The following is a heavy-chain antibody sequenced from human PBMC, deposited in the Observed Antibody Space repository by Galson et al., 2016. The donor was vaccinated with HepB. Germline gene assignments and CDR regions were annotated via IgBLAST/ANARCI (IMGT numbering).Heavy chain of an antibody. V-gene: IGHV3-30*04. Sequence: SLRLSCAASGFSFRYYALHWVRQAPGKGLEWVAGVSYDGTYKWYADSVQGRFTISRDNSETTVYLQMDSLGPGDTAVYYCARDLQLASSWHFDHWGQGTLVTVSS. D-gene: IGHD6-13*01. CDR1: GFSFRYYA. J-gene: IGHJ4*02. CDR3: ARDLQLASSWHFDH. CDR2: VSYDGTYK.